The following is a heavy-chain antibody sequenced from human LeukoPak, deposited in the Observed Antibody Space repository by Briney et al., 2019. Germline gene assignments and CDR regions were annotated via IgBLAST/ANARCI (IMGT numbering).Heavy chain of an antibody. CDR2: ISAYNGNT. Sequence: ASVKVSCKASGFTFLNYGINWVRQAPGQGLERMEWISAYNGNTNFAQKFQGRVTTTTDTSASTAYMELRSLRSDDTAVYYCARRGCDSTSCYLDLWGQGTLVTVSS. CDR1: GFTFLNYG. D-gene: IGHD2-2*01. V-gene: IGHV1-18*01. J-gene: IGHJ4*02. CDR3: ARRGCDSTSCYLDL.